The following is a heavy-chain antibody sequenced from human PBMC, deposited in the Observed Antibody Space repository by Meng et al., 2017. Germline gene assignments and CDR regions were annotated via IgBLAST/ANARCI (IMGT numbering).Heavy chain of an antibody. D-gene: IGHD6-19*01. J-gene: IGHJ4*02. CDR3: ARCQEQWLPFDY. CDR1: GFTFSDYY. V-gene: IGHV3-11*01. CDR2: ISSSGSTI. Sequence: QGQLVESGGGLVKLGGSLRLSCAASGFTFSDYYMSWIRQAPGKGLEWVSYISSSGSTIYYAASVKGRFTISRDNAKNSLYLQMNSLRAEDTAVYYCARCQEQWLPFDYWGQGTLVTVSS.